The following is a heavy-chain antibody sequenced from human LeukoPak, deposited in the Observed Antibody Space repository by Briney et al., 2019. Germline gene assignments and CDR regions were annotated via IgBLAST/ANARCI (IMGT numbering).Heavy chain of an antibody. V-gene: IGHV3-30-3*01. CDR3: ARVVEYSSSWGAFDI. D-gene: IGHD6-6*01. Sequence: PGGSLRLSCAASGFTFSSYAMHWVRQAPGKGLEWVAVISYDGSNKYYADSVKGRFTISRDNSKNTLYLQMNSLRAEDTAVYYCARVVEYSSSWGAFDIWGQGTMVTVSS. CDR2: ISYDGSNK. J-gene: IGHJ3*02. CDR1: GFTFSSYA.